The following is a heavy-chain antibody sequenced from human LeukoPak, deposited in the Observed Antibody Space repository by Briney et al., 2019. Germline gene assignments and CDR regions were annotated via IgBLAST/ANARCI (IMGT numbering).Heavy chain of an antibody. CDR3: ASMSRGWYKELGYMDV. CDR1: GYTFTGYY. Sequence: ASVKVSCKASGYTFTGYYMHWVRQAPGQGLEWMGWINPNSGGTNYAQKFQGRVTMTRDTSISTAYMEVSRLRSDDTAVYYCASMSRGWYKELGYMDVWGKGTTVTVSS. D-gene: IGHD6-19*01. V-gene: IGHV1-2*02. CDR2: INPNSGGT. J-gene: IGHJ6*03.